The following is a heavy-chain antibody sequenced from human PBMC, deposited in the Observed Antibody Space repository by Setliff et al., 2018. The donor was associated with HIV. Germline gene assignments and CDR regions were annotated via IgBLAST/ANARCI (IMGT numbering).Heavy chain of an antibody. CDR1: GFTFSSYW. D-gene: IGHD6-19*01. V-gene: IGHV3-74*01. CDR3: ARVRSSGWYEWAFDY. J-gene: IGHJ4*02. Sequence: LRLSCAASGFTFSSYWMHWVRQAPGKGLVWVSLINSDGGTTYYADSVQGRFTISRDNAKNTLYLQMNSLRAEDTAVYYCARVRSSGWYEWAFDYWGQGTLVTVSS. CDR2: INSDGGTT.